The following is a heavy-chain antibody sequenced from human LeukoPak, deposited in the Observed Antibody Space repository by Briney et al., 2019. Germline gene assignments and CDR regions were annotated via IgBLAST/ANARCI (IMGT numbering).Heavy chain of an antibody. D-gene: IGHD6-13*01. V-gene: IGHV3-21*01. CDR2: ISSSSSYI. CDR1: GFTFSSYS. CDR3: ARDGLVIAAAGTASY. Sequence: PGGSPRLSCAASGFTFSSYSMNWVRQAPGKGLEWVPSISSSSSYIYYADSVKGRFTISRDNAKNSLYLQMNSLRAEDTAVYYCARDGLVIAAAGTASYWGQGTLVTVSS. J-gene: IGHJ4*02.